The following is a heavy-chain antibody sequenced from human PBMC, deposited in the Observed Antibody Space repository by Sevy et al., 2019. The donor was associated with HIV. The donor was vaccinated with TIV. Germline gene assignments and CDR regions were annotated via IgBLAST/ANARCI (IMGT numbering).Heavy chain of an antibody. V-gene: IGHV1-69*13. CDR1: GGTFSSYA. Sequence: ASVKVSCKASGGTFSSYAISWVRQAPGQGLEWMGGIIPIFGTANYAQKFQGRVTITADESTSTAYMELSSLGSEDTAVYYCARGVRGSSSQADYWGQGTLVTVSS. J-gene: IGHJ4*02. CDR3: ARGVRGSSSQADY. D-gene: IGHD6-6*01. CDR2: IIPIFGTA.